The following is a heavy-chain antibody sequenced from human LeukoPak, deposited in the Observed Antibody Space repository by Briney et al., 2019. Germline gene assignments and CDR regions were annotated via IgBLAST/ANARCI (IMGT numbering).Heavy chain of an antibody. V-gene: IGHV1-24*01. J-gene: IGHJ4*02. CDR3: ATDLGPLYGDYMRFDY. CDR2: FDPEDGET. Sequence: ASVKVSCKASGYTLTELPMHWVRQAPGKGLEWMGGFDPEDGETIYAQKFQGRVTMTEDTSTDTAYMELSSLRSEDTAVYYCATDLGPLYGDYMRFDYWGQGILVTVSS. CDR1: GYTLTELP. D-gene: IGHD4-17*01.